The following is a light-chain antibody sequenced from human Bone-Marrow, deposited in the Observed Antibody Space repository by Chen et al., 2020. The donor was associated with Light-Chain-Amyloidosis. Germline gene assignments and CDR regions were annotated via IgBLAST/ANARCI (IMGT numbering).Light chain of an antibody. Sequence: QSSLTQPASVSGSPGQSITISCTGTSSDVGDDNLVSWYQLHPDKAPKLMIYEVTHRPSWVPVRFSGTKSDNTPSLTISGHQPEDEADYFCSSYTIADSLVFGSETRVTIL. CDR1: SSDVGDDNL. J-gene: IGLJ1*01. CDR3: SSYTIADSLV. V-gene: IGLV2-14*01. CDR2: EVT.